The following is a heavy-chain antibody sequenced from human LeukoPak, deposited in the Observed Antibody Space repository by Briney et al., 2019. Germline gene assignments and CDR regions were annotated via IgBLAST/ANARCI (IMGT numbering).Heavy chain of an antibody. J-gene: IGHJ4*02. V-gene: IGHV3-74*01. CDR3: ARGYSSSYSITYFDY. D-gene: IGHD6-13*01. CDR1: GFTFSSYW. CDR2: INTDGSST. Sequence: GGSLRLSCAASGFTFSSYWMHWVRQAPGKGLVWVSRINTDGSSTSYADSVKGRFTISRDNAKNTLYLQMNSLRAEDTAVYYCARGYSSSYSITYFDYWGQGTLVTVSS.